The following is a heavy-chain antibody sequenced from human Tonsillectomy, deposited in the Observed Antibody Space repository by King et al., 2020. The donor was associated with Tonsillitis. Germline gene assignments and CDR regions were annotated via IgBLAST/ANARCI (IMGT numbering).Heavy chain of an antibody. Sequence: VQLVESGGGLVKPGGSLRLSCAASGFTFSSYSMNWVRQAPGKGLEWVSSISSSSSYIYYADSVKGRFTISRDNAKNSLYLQMNSLRAEDTAVYYCARGAWYYYGSGSYYHYWGQGTLVTVSS. D-gene: IGHD3-10*01. J-gene: IGHJ4*02. CDR2: ISSSSSYI. CDR3: ARGAWYYYGSGSYYHY. CDR1: GFTFSSYS. V-gene: IGHV3-21*01.